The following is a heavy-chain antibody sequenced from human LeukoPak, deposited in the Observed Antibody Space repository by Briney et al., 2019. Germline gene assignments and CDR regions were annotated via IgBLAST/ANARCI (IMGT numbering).Heavy chain of an antibody. J-gene: IGHJ6*03. Sequence: SETLSLTCAVYGESFSGYYWNWIRQPPGKGLEWIGEINHSGSTTNHNPSLKSRVTMSVDTSKNQFSLKMTSVTAADTAVYYCARSGLMGLYSGYDIGWRYYYMDVWGKGTTVTVSS. CDR2: INHSGSTT. D-gene: IGHD5-12*01. CDR1: GESFSGYY. V-gene: IGHV4-34*01. CDR3: ARSGLMGLYSGYDIGWRYYYMDV.